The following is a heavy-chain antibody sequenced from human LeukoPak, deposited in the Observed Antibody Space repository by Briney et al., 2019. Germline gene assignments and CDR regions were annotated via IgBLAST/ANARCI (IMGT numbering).Heavy chain of an antibody. CDR3: AKKTRWSNYYYMDV. J-gene: IGHJ6*03. D-gene: IGHD4-23*01. Sequence: GGSLRLSCAASGFTFSDYDMSWVRQAPGKGLEWVSAISGSGGSTYYADSVKGRFTISRDNSKNTLYLQMNSLRAEDSAVYYCAKKTRWSNYYYMDVWGKGTTVTVSS. CDR2: ISGSGGST. V-gene: IGHV3-23*01. CDR1: GFTFSDYD.